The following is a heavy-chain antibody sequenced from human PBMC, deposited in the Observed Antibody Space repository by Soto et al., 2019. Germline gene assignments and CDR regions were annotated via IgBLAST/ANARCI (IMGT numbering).Heavy chain of an antibody. CDR2: IGTAGDT. D-gene: IGHD6-19*01. J-gene: IGHJ5*02. CDR3: ARQGSSGWYLIS. CDR1: GFTFSSYD. V-gene: IGHV3-13*01. Sequence: GGSLRLSCAASGFTFSSYDVHWVRQATGKGLEWVSAIGTAGDTYYPGSVKGRFTISRENAKNSLYLQMNSLRAGDTAVYYCARQGSSGWYLISWGQGTLVTVSS.